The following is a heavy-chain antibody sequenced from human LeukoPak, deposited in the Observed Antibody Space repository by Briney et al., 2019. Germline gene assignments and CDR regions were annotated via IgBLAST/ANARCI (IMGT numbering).Heavy chain of an antibody. CDR2: IYYSGST. CDR3: ARAKGGWYEKYIDY. V-gene: IGHV4-59*01. J-gene: IGHJ4*02. D-gene: IGHD6-19*01. Sequence: KTSETLSLTCAVSGGSISTNNYWSWIRQPPGQGLEWIGYIYYSGSTNYNPSLKSRVTISVDTSKNQFSLKLSSVTAADTAVYYCARAKGGWYEKYIDYWGQGTLVTVSS. CDR1: GGSISTNNY.